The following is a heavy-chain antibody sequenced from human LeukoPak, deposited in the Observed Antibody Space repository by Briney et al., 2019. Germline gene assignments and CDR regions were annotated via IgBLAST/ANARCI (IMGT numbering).Heavy chain of an antibody. J-gene: IGHJ3*02. CDR2: MKGCVRVE. Sequence: GSLRLSCAASEFTLCTFWVSSVRQAPGKGVEWVANMKGCVRVEHYVDSEYGRFSNSRDNARSPLYLQKNSLRAEDTAVYYCVRDSDYQRNSGSLYAHRDALDIWGHGTMVSV. CDR3: VRDSDYQRNSGSLYAHRDALDI. V-gene: IGHV3-7*01. D-gene: IGHD3-16*01. CDR1: EFTLCTFW.